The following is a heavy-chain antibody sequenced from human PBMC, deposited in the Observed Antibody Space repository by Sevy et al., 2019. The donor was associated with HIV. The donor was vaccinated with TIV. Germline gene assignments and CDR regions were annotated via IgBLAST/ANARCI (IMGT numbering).Heavy chain of an antibody. CDR2: ISGSGGST. D-gene: IGHD1-26*01. CDR3: AKLELPRNYYYGMDV. CDR1: GFTFSSYA. V-gene: IGHV3-23*01. J-gene: IGHJ6*02. Sequence: GGSLRLSCAASGFTFSSYAMSWVRQAPGKGLEWVSAISGSGGSTYYADSVKGRFTISRDNSKNTLYLQMNSLRAEDTAVYYCAKLELPRNYYYGMDVWGQGTTVIVSS.